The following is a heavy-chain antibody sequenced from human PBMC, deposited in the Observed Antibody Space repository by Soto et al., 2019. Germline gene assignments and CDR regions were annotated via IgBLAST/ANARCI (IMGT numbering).Heavy chain of an antibody. J-gene: IGHJ4*02. CDR1: GYSFTSYW. CDR3: ARGHRQGIVLMVYAAY. Sequence: PGESLQISCKGSGYSFTSYWIGWVRQMPVKGLEWMGIIYPGDSDTRYSPSFQGQVTISADKSISTAYLQWSSLKASDTAMYYCARGHRQGIVLMVYAAYWGQGTLVTVSS. D-gene: IGHD2-8*01. CDR2: IYPGDSDT. V-gene: IGHV5-51*01.